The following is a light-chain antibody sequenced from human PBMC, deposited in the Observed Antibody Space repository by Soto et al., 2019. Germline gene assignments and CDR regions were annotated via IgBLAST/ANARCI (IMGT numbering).Light chain of an antibody. CDR2: EVS. J-gene: IGLJ2*01. CDR3: SSYRRSSTVV. CDR1: SSDVGGYNY. Sequence: QSALTQPASVSGSPGQSITISCTGTSSDVGGYNYVSWYQQHPGKAPKLMIYEVSYRPSGVSNRFSGSKSGNTASLTISGLQAEDEADYYCSSYRRSSTVVFGGGTQLTVL. V-gene: IGLV2-14*01.